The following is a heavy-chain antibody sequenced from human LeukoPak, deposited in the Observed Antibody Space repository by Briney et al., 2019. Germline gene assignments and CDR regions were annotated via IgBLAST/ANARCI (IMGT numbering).Heavy chain of an antibody. V-gene: IGHV3-30-3*01. J-gene: IGHJ4*02. D-gene: IGHD3-10*01. CDR2: VSYDGSNK. CDR1: GFTFSSYA. CDR3: ARDWEWFGELIVYYFDY. Sequence: PGRSLRLSCAASGFTFSSYAMHWVRQAPGKGLEWVAVVSYDGSNKYYADSVKGRFTISRDNSKNTLYLQMNSLRAEDTAVYYCARDWEWFGELIVYYFDYWGQGTLVTVSS.